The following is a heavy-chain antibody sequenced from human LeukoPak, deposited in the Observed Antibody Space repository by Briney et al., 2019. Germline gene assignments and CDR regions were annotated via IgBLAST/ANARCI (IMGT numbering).Heavy chain of an antibody. D-gene: IGHD2-2*01. V-gene: IGHV3-21*01. CDR2: ISSSSSYI. CDR3: ARGSSSRTNYFDY. J-gene: IGHJ4*02. Sequence: GGSLRLSCAASGFTFSRYSMNWVRQAPGKGLEWVSSISSSSSYIYYADSVKGRFTISRDNAKNSLYLQMNSLRAEDTAVYYCARGSSSRTNYFDYWGQGTLVTVSS. CDR1: GFTFSRYS.